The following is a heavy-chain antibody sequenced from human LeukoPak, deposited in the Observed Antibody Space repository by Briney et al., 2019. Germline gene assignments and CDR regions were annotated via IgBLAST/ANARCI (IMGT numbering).Heavy chain of an antibody. CDR2: IIPIFGTA. V-gene: IGHV1-69*13. Sequence: GASVKVSCKASGYTFTTYAISWVRRAPGQGLEWMGGIIPIFGTANYAQKFQGRVTITADESTSTAYMELSSLRSEDTAVYYCARGPLGGYNFDYWGQGTLVTVSS. D-gene: IGHD5-24*01. CDR3: ARGPLGGYNFDY. J-gene: IGHJ4*02. CDR1: GYTFTTYA.